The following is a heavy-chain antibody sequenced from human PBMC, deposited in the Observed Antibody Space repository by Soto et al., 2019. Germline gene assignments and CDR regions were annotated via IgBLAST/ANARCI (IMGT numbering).Heavy chain of an antibody. CDR1: GYSFTSYW. Sequence: PGESLKISCKGSGYSFTSYWISWVRQMPGKGLEWMGRIDPSDSYTNYSPSFQGHVTISADKSISTAYLQWSSLKASDTAMYYCARLREMVRGDDHNWYDPWGQGTLVTVSS. J-gene: IGHJ5*02. D-gene: IGHD3-10*01. CDR2: IDPSDSYT. V-gene: IGHV5-10-1*01. CDR3: ARLREMVRGDDHNWYDP.